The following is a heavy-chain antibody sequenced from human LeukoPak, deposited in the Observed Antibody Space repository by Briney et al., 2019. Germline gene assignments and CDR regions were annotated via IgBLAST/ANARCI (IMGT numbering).Heavy chain of an antibody. D-gene: IGHD2-8*01. CDR1: GLNFRSFW. CDR3: ARGFYFSMTELYYLDL. J-gene: IGHJ2*01. Sequence: PGGSLRLSCAVSGLNFRSFWMSWVRQAPGKGLEWVANIKQDGSEKFYVDSVKGRFTISRDNAKSSLYLQMNSLRAEDSAVYFCARGFYFSMTELYYLDLWGRGTLVTVSS. V-gene: IGHV3-7*04. CDR2: IKQDGSEK.